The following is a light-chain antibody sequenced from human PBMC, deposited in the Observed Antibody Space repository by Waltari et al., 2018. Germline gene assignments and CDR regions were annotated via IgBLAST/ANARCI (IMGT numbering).Light chain of an antibody. CDR1: NSNIGSQP. CDR2: SND. CDR3: AAWDDSLNGWV. Sequence: QSALPQPPSASGTPGQRVTMSCSGSNSNIGSQPVNWYQPFPGTAPKLLIYSNDQRPSGVPDRVSGSKSGTSASLAISGLQSEDEADYYCAAWDDSLNGWVFGGGTKLTVL. V-gene: IGLV1-44*01. J-gene: IGLJ3*02.